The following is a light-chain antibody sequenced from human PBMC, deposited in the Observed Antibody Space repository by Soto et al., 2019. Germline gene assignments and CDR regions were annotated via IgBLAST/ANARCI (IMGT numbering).Light chain of an antibody. V-gene: IGLV2-23*02. CDR2: EVN. CDR3: CSRVGGSSPQWV. Sequence: QSALTQPASVSGSPGQSITISCTGTSNDVGGYNLVSWFQQHPGKAPKLMISEVNKRPSGVSNRFSGSKSANTASLTISGLQAEDEADYYCCSRVGGSSPQWVFGGGTQLTVL. CDR1: SNDVGGYNL. J-gene: IGLJ3*02.